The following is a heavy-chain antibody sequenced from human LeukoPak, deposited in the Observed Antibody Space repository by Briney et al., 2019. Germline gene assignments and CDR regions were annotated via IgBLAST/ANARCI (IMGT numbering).Heavy chain of an antibody. D-gene: IGHD5-18*01. CDR1: GFTFSSYG. V-gene: IGHV3-33*01. CDR3: ATLVRGYSYGFIDY. J-gene: IGHJ4*02. CDR2: IWYDGGNK. Sequence: PGGSLRLSCAASGFTFSSYGMHWVRQAPGKGLEWVAVIWYDGGNKYYADSVKGRFTTSRDNSKNTLYLQMNSLRAEDTAVYYCATLVRGYSYGFIDYWGQGTLVTVSS.